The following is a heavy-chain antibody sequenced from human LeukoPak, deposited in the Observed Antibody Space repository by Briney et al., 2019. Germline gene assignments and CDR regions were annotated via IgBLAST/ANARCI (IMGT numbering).Heavy chain of an antibody. CDR3: ARDGGWYKRGLDYYYYYMDV. CDR2: ISWNGGST. V-gene: IGHV3-20*04. J-gene: IGHJ6*03. Sequence: PGGSLRLSCVASEFTFDDYGMNWVRQAPGKGLEWVSRISWNGGSTTYADSVNGRFTISRGNAKNSLYLQMNSLRAEDTALYYCARDGGWYKRGLDYYYYYMDVWRKGTSVTVSS. CDR1: EFTFDDYG. D-gene: IGHD6-19*01.